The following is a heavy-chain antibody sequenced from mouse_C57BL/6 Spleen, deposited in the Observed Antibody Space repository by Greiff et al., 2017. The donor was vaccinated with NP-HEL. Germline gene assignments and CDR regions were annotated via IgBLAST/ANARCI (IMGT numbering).Heavy chain of an antibody. D-gene: IGHD1-1*01. CDR1: GYSITSGYY. V-gene: IGHV3-6*01. J-gene: IGHJ3*01. CDR3: AIDDYYGSTPAWFAY. Sequence: EVHLVESGPGLVKPSQSLSLTCSVTGYSITSGYYWNWIRQFPGNKLEWMGYISYDGSNNYHPSLKNRIPITRDTSKNQFFLKLNSVTTEDTATYYCAIDDYYGSTPAWFAYWGQGTLVTVSA. CDR2: ISYDGSN.